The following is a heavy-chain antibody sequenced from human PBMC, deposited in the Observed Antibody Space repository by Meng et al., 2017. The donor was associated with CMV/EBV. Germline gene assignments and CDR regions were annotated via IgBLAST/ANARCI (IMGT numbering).Heavy chain of an antibody. Sequence: SVKVSCKASGGTFSSYAISWVRQAPGQGLEWMGGIIPIFGTANYAQKFQGRVTITTDESTSTAYMELSSLGSEDTAVYYCAGGYCSSTSCYTPQPRLEYYYYYYGMDVWGQGTTVTVSS. V-gene: IGHV1-69*05. D-gene: IGHD2-2*02. CDR2: IIPIFGTA. CDR3: AGGYCSSTSCYTPQPRLEYYYYYYGMDV. J-gene: IGHJ6*02. CDR1: GGTFSSYA.